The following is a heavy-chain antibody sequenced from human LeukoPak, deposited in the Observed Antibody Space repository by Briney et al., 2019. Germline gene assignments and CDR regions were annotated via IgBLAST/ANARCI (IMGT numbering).Heavy chain of an antibody. V-gene: IGHV3-53*01. CDR1: GFTVSSNY. CDR2: IYSGGST. CDR3: AREVNTAMVTLFDH. J-gene: IGHJ5*02. D-gene: IGHD5-18*01. Sequence: GGSLRLSCAASGFTVSSNYMSWVRQAPGKGLEWVSVIYSGGSTYYADSVKGRFTISRDNSKNTLYLQMNSLRAEDTAVYYCAREVNTAMVTLFDHWGQGTLVTVSS.